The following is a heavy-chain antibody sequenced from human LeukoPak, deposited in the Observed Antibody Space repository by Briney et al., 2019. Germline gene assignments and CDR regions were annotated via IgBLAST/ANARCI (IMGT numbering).Heavy chain of an antibody. Sequence: SETLSLTCTVSGGSISSYYWSLIRQPPGKGLEWIGYIYYSGSTNYNPSLKSRVTISVDTSKNQFSLKLSSVTAADTAVYYCAREGSYSSFDYWGQGTLVTVSS. CDR3: AREGSYSSFDY. D-gene: IGHD3-10*01. CDR1: GGSISSYY. CDR2: IYYSGST. V-gene: IGHV4-59*01. J-gene: IGHJ4*02.